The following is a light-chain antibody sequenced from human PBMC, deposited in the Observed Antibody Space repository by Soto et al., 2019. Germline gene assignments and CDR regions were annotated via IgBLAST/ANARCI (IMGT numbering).Light chain of an antibody. CDR3: AAWDDSLNAVV. CDR1: SSNIGSNT. V-gene: IGLV1-44*01. J-gene: IGLJ2*01. CDR2: SND. Sequence: QSVLTQPPSASGTPGQRVTISCSGSSSNIGSNTVNWYQQLPGTAPKLLIYSNDQRPSGVPDRFSGSKSGISASLAISGLQSEDEADYYCAAWDDSLNAVVFGGGTKVTVL.